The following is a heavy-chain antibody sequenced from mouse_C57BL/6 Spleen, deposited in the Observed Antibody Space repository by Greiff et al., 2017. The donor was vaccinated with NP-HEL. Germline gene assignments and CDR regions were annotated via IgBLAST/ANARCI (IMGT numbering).Heavy chain of an antibody. J-gene: IGHJ2*01. V-gene: IGHV1-26*01. Sequence: EVQLQQSGPELVKPGASVKISCKASGYTFTDYYMNWVKQSHGKSLEWIGDINPNNGGTSYNQKFKGKATLTVDKSSSTAYMELRSLTSEDSAVYYCAKIYDGYRGDYFDYWGQGTTLTVSS. CDR3: AKIYDGYRGDYFDY. D-gene: IGHD2-3*01. CDR1: GYTFTDYY. CDR2: INPNNGGT.